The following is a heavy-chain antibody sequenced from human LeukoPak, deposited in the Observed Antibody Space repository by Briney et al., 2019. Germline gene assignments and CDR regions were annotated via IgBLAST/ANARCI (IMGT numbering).Heavy chain of an antibody. V-gene: IGHV3-21*04. D-gene: IGHD3-9*01. J-gene: IGHJ4*02. CDR1: GFTFSSYS. CDR3: ATYYDILTGYYSPPVPYYFDY. CDR2: ISSSSSYI. Sequence: GGSLRLSCAASGFTFSSYSMNWVRQAPGKGLEWVSSISSSSSYIYYADSVKGRFTISRDNSKNTLYLQMNSLRAEDTAVYYCATYYDILTGYYSPPVPYYFDYWGQGTLVTVSS.